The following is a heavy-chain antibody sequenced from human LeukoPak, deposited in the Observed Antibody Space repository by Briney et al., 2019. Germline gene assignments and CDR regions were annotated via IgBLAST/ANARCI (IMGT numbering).Heavy chain of an antibody. CDR3: ARSPRTVVTSEALDY. CDR1: GYTFTRYA. CDR2: LTAYNGNT. V-gene: IGHV1-18*01. J-gene: IGHJ4*02. Sequence: ASVKVSCKASGYTFTRYAISWVRHAPGQGLGWMGWLTAYNGNTKYTQKLQGRVTMTTDTSTSTAYMELRSVRSDDTAVYFCARSPRTVVTSEALDYWGQGTLVTVSS. D-gene: IGHD4-23*01.